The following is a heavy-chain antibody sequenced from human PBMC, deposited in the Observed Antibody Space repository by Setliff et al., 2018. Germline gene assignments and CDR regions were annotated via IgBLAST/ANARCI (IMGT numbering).Heavy chain of an antibody. V-gene: IGHV4-38-2*02. J-gene: IGHJ4*02. D-gene: IGHD2-21*02. CDR3: ARDLGHGGDSDY. CDR2: IGHTGSI. Sequence: KPSETLSLTCTVSGYSISSGYIWGWIRQPPGKGLEWVGNIGHTGSINYNPSLKSRLTISRDTSKNQVSLKLNSATATDTAVYYCARDLGHGGDSDYWGQGILVTVSS. CDR1: GYSISSGYI.